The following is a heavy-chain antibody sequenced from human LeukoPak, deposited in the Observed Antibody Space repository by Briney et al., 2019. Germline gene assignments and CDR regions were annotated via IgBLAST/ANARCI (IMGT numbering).Heavy chain of an antibody. CDR3: ARAPRYSSGWGFDY. V-gene: IGHV3-23*01. CDR2: VSSRGGRT. CDR1: GFTFSSYD. Sequence: AESLRLSCAASGFTFSSYDMSWVRQAPGKGLEWVSGVSSRGGRTYYTDSVKGRFTISRDNSKNTLYLQMNSLRAEDTAVYYCARAPRYSSGWGFDYWGQGTLVTV. J-gene: IGHJ4*02. D-gene: IGHD6-19*01.